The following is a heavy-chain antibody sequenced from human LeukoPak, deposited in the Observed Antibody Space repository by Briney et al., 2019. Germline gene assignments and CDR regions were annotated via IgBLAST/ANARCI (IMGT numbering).Heavy chain of an antibody. CDR1: GFTFSSYA. CDR2: ISYDGSNK. D-gene: IGHD6-6*01. J-gene: IGHJ4*02. V-gene: IGHV3-30-3*01. CDR3: AKDRYSSSSGDLDY. Sequence: GGSLRLSCAASGFTFSSYAMHWVRQAPGKGLEWVAVISYDGSNKYYADSVKGRFTISRDNSKNTLYLQMNSLRAEDTAVYYCAKDRYSSSSGDLDYWGQGTLVTVSS.